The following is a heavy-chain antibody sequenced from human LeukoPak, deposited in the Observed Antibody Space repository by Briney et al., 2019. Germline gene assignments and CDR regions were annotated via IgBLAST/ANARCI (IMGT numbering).Heavy chain of an antibody. J-gene: IGHJ6*03. CDR2: IYYSGST. CDR1: GGSISSYY. Sequence: PSETLSLTCTVSGGSISSYYWSWIRQPPGKGLEWIGYIYYSGSTNYNPSLKSRVTISVDTSKNQFSLKLSSVTAADTAVYYCARDYDFWRGHYYHYMDVWGKGTTVTVSS. D-gene: IGHD3-3*01. V-gene: IGHV4-59*12. CDR3: ARDYDFWRGHYYHYMDV.